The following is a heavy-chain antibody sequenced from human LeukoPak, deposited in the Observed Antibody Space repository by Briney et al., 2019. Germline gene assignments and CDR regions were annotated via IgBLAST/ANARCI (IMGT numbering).Heavy chain of an antibody. CDR3: AGDEGWTFDI. CDR1: GFSFRTYR. D-gene: IGHD5-24*01. CDR2: IKKDGSVI. V-gene: IGHV3-7*01. J-gene: IGHJ3*02. Sequence: PGGSLRLSCAASGFSFRTYRRSWFRQAPGKGLEWVGLIKKDGSVIHYVDSVKGRFTISRDNAKNSLSLQMNSLRADDTAVYYCAGDEGWTFDIWGQGTKVTVSS.